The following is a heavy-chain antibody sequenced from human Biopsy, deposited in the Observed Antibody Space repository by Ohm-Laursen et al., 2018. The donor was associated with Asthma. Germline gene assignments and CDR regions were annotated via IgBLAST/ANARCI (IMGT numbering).Heavy chain of an antibody. V-gene: IGHV1-2*06. CDR3: ARGQKSAGDRWFDP. J-gene: IGHJ5*02. Sequence: ASVKVSCKASGYTFIGCHIHWMRQAPGQGLEWMGRINPNSGGTNYAQRFQGRVTMTRDTSISTAYMEVSRLRSDDTAMYYCARGQKSAGDRWFDPWGQGTLVTVSS. CDR2: INPNSGGT. D-gene: IGHD6-13*01. CDR1: GYTFIGCH.